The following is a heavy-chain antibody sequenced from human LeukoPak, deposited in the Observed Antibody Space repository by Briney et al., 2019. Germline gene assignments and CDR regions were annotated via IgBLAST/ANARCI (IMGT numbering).Heavy chain of an antibody. CDR2: INRGGST. J-gene: IGHJ3*02. Sequence: SETLSLTCAVYGGSFSGYYWTWIRQPPGKGLEWIGEINRGGSTNYNPSLKSRLTISVDASKNQFSLKLSSVTAADTAVYYCARGAYYYDSSAGDAFDIWGQGTMVTVSS. CDR1: GGSFSGYY. D-gene: IGHD3-22*01. CDR3: ARGAYYYDSSAGDAFDI. V-gene: IGHV4-34*01.